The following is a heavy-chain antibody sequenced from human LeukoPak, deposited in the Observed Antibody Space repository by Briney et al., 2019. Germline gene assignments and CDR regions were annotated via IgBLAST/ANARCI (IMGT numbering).Heavy chain of an antibody. Sequence: SQTLSLTCTVSGGSISSGGYYWHWIRQHPGKGLEWFGNIYHSGTTYYNPSLKSRVTISVDTSKNQFSLKLSSVTAADTAVYYCARSPTVVRIVGGNFDYWGQGTLVTVSS. D-gene: IGHD3-10*01. CDR3: ARSPTVVRIVGGNFDY. CDR2: IYHSGTT. J-gene: IGHJ4*02. CDR1: GGSISSGGYY. V-gene: IGHV4-31*03.